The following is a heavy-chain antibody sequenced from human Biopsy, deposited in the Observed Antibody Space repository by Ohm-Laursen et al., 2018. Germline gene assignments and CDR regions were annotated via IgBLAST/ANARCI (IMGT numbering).Heavy chain of an antibody. J-gene: IGHJ4*02. CDR2: ISGSGGNT. Sequence: SLRLSCAASGFTFSDYAMNWVRHAPGKGLEWDSTISGSGGNTYYADSVRGRFTVSRDGSKSTLYLQMSSLSAEDTAFYYCAKGGYCTTSSCYMDLDYWGQGTLVTVSS. CDR3: AKGGYCTTSSCYMDLDY. D-gene: IGHD2-2*02. V-gene: IGHV3-23*01. CDR1: GFTFSDYA.